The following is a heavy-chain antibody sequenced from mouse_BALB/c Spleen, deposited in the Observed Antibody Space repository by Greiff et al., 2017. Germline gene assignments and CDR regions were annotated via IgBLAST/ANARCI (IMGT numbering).Heavy chain of an antibody. CDR1: GFSLTSYG. J-gene: IGHJ2*01. CDR2: IWAGGST. D-gene: IGHD4-1*02. V-gene: IGHV2-9*02. CDR3: ARAQLAYFDY. Sequence: VQGVESGPGLVAPSQSLSITCTVSGFSLTSYGVHWVRQPPGKGLEWLGVIWAGGSTNYNSALMSRLSISKDNSKSQVFLKMNSLQTDDTAMYYCARAQLAYFDYWGQGTTLTVSS.